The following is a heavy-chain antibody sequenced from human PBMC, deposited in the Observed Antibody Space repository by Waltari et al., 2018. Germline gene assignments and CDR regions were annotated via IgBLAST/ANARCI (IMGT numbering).Heavy chain of an antibody. CDR1: GGSFSSYW. J-gene: IGHJ4*02. CDR3: ARKSSGWSYFDY. V-gene: IGHV4-59*12. D-gene: IGHD6-13*01. Sequence: QVQLQESGPGLVKPSETLSLTCAVSGGSFSSYWLSWIRQPPGKGLEWIGEINGNSGSTNYNPSLKSRVTISKDASKNQFSLKLSSVTAADTAVYYSARKSSGWSYFDYWGQGVLVTVSS. CDR2: INGNSGST.